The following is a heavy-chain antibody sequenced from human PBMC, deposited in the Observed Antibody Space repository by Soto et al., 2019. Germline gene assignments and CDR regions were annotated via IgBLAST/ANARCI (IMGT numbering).Heavy chain of an antibody. CDR3: ARGNTHGYYYMDV. CDR1: GASMNTYY. CDR2: FYYSGLP. Sequence: QVQLQESGPGLVKPSETLSLTCAVSGASMNTYYWSWIRQPPGKGLEWIGYFYYSGLPNYNPSLKSRCTISLDTSKNQFSLKLSSVTAADTAVYFCARGNTHGYYYMDVWGRGTTVTVS. J-gene: IGHJ6*03. V-gene: IGHV4-59*08. D-gene: IGHD3-22*01.